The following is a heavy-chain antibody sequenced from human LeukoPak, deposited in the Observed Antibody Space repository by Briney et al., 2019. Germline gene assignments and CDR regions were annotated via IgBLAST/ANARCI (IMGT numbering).Heavy chain of an antibody. CDR1: GFTFSSYG. V-gene: IGHV3-30*02. CDR2: IRYDGSNK. D-gene: IGHD3-22*01. Sequence: GGSLRLSCAASGFTFSSYGMHWVRQAPGKGLEWVAFIRYDGSNKYYADSVKGRFTISRDNSKNTLYLQMNSLRAEDTAVYYCAKDYYDSSGYYAVYYFDYWGQGTLVTVSS. CDR3: AKDYYDSSGYYAVYYFDY. J-gene: IGHJ4*02.